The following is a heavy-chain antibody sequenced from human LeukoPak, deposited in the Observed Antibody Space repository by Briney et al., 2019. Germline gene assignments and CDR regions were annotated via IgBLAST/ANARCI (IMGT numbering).Heavy chain of an antibody. Sequence: PSETLSLNCAVYGGSFSGYYWSWLRQRPGKGLEWIGEINHSGITNYNPSLKSRVTISVDTSKNQFSLKLSSVTAADTAVYYCARGVVPAALDPISPYYYYYYMDVWGKGTTVTVSS. CDR3: ARGVVPAALDPISPYYYYYYMDV. CDR2: INHSGIT. D-gene: IGHD2-2*01. V-gene: IGHV4-34*01. J-gene: IGHJ6*03. CDR1: GGSFSGYY.